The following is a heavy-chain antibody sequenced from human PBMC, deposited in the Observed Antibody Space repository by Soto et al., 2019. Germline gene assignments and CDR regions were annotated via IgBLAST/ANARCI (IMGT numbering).Heavy chain of an antibody. CDR3: ARHPMGESQGYYSHGMDV. CDR2: IYPGDSDT. D-gene: IGHD2-21*01. Sequence: GESLKISCKGSGYSFTSYWIGWVRQMPGKGLEWMGIIYPGDSDTRYSPSFQGQVTISADKSISTAYLQWSSLKASDTAMYYCARHPMGESQGYYSHGMDVCGEGTTVTVSS. V-gene: IGHV5-51*01. CDR1: GYSFTSYW. J-gene: IGHJ6*04.